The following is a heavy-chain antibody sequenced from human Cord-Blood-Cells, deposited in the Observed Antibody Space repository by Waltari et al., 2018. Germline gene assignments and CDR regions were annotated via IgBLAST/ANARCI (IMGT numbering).Heavy chain of an antibody. CDR2: ISSSSSYI. V-gene: IGHV3-21*01. Sequence: EVQLVESGGGLVKPGGSLGLSCAASGFTFSSYSMNWVRQAPGKGLEWVSSISSSSSYIYYADSVKGRFTISRDNAKNSLYLQMNSLRAEDTAVYYCARDYYGSGSYYTGYYYGMDVWGQGTTVTVSS. J-gene: IGHJ6*02. CDR3: ARDYYGSGSYYTGYYYGMDV. CDR1: GFTFSSYS. D-gene: IGHD3-10*01.